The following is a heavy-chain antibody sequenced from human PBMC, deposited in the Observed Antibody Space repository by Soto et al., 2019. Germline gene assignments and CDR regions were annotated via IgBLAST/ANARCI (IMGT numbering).Heavy chain of an antibody. Sequence: GGSLRLSCAASGFTFSRYGMHWVRQAPGKGLEWVAVISYDGSNKYYADSVKGRFTISRDNSKNTLYLQMNSLRAEDTAVYYCAKEKWGWQQLVSPRLDYWGQGTLVTVPS. J-gene: IGHJ4*02. D-gene: IGHD6-13*01. CDR1: GFTFSRYG. CDR3: AKEKWGWQQLVSPRLDY. CDR2: ISYDGSNK. V-gene: IGHV3-30*18.